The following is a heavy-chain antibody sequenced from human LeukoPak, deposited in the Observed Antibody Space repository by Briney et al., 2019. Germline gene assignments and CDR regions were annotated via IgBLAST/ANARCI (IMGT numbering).Heavy chain of an antibody. CDR1: GFTFSSYW. Sequence: GGSLRLSCAASGFTFSSYWMSWVRQAPGKGLEGVANIKQEGSEKYYVDSVKGRFTISRDNAKNSLYLQMNSLRAEDTAVYYCARVAMTFFGTRKGLFDPWGRGTLVTVSS. CDR2: IKQEGSEK. V-gene: IGHV3-7*01. CDR3: ARVAMTFFGTRKGLFDP. D-gene: IGHD3-16*01. J-gene: IGHJ5*02.